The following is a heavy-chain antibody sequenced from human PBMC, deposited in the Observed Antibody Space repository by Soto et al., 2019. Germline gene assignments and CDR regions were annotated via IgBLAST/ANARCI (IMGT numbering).Heavy chain of an antibody. CDR1: GGSISSGDYY. V-gene: IGHV4-30-4*01. CDR3: AREGDYVPNSNWFDP. J-gene: IGHJ5*02. CDR2: IYYSGST. D-gene: IGHD3-16*01. Sequence: SETLSLTCTVSGGSISSGDYYWSWIRQPPGKGLEWIGYIYYSGSTYYNPSLKSRVTISVDTSKNQFSLKLSSVTAADTVVYYCAREGDYVPNSNWFDPWGQGTLVTVSS.